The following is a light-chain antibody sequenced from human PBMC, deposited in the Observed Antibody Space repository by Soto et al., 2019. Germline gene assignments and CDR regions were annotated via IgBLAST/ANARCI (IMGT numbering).Light chain of an antibody. CDR1: QGISSS. CDR2: ASS. J-gene: IGKJ1*01. Sequence: IQLTQSPSSLSASVGDRVTITCRAGQGISSSLAWYQQKPGKAPNLLISASSTLQTGVSSRFSGSGSGTDFALTISSLQPEDFATDYCQQIDDYPRTFGQGTKVEIK. V-gene: IGKV1-9*01. CDR3: QQIDDYPRT.